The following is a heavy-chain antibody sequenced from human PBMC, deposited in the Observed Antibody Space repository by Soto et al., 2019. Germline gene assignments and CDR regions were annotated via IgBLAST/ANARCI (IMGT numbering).Heavy chain of an antibody. J-gene: IGHJ6*03. CDR1: GYTFTSYD. D-gene: IGHD5-12*01. Sequence: ASVKVSCKASGYTFTSYDINWVRQATGQGLEWMGWINPNSGNTGYAQKFQGRVTMTRNTSISTAYMELSSLRSEDTAVYYCARGFLRFPLDYYYYMDVWGKGTTVTVSS. CDR2: INPNSGNT. V-gene: IGHV1-8*01. CDR3: ARGFLRFPLDYYYYMDV.